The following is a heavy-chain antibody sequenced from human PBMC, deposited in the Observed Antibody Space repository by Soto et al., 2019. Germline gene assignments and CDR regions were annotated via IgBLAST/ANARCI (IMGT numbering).Heavy chain of an antibody. CDR2: IIPIFGTA. CDR3: ARHPASYYDSSGYYHYYFDY. V-gene: IGHV1-69*13. CDR1: GGTFSSYA. J-gene: IGHJ4*02. Sequence: GASVKVSCKASGGTFSSYAISWVRQAPGQGLEWMGGIIPIFGTANYAQKFQGRVTITADESTSTAYMELSSLRSEDTAVYYCARHPASYYDSSGYYHYYFDYWGQGXLVTVSS. D-gene: IGHD3-22*01.